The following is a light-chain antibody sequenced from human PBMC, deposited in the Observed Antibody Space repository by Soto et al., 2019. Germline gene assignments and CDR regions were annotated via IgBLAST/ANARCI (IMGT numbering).Light chain of an antibody. CDR1: QSVDNN. V-gene: IGKV3D-15*01. CDR2: GAS. Sequence: EILMTHSPATLSVAPGDGATRSCRASQSVDNNLAWYQQKPGQTPRLLMYGASTRPTGIPARFSGSGSGTDFTLTIISLQSEDSAMYYCQQYNDWPHTFGGGTKVDIK. CDR3: QQYNDWPHT. J-gene: IGKJ4*01.